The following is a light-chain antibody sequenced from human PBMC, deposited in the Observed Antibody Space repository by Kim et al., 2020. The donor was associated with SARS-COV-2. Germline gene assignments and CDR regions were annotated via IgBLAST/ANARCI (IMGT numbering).Light chain of an antibody. V-gene: IGLV2-11*01. CDR1: SSDVRSFDY. Sequence: QSALIQSPSVSGSPGQSVTISCTGTSSDVRSFDYVSWFQQHPGTVPKPMIYNVNTQPSGVPDRFSGSKSGNTASMTISGLQAEDEADCDYCSYTSSDTYVVFVGGTKVTVL. CDR2: NVN. CDR3: CSYTSSDTYVV. J-gene: IGLJ2*01.